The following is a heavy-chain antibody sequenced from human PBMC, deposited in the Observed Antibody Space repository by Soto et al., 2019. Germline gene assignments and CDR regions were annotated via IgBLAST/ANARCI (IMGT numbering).Heavy chain of an antibody. CDR1: GFTFSSYW. CDR2: INSDGSTT. D-gene: IGHD4-17*01. Sequence: PGGSLRLSCAASGFTFSSYWMHWVRQAPGKGLVWVSRINSDGSTTNYADSVKGRFTISRDIAKNTLYLQMNSLRAEDTAVYYCARSAYGDYFYYYYMDVWGKGTTVTVSS. V-gene: IGHV3-74*01. J-gene: IGHJ6*03. CDR3: ARSAYGDYFYYYYMDV.